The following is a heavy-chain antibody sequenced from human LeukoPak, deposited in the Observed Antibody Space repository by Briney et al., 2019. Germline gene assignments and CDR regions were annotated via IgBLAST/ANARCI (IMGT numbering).Heavy chain of an antibody. CDR1: RYTFTGYY. CDR2: INPKSGGA. Sequence: GASVKVSCKASRYTFTGYYMHWVRQAAGQGLEWMGWINPKSGGANHAQQFQGRVTMTRDTSISTAYMELSSLRSDDTGVYYCARGQYCSGGSCFFDYWGQGTLVTVSS. CDR3: ARGQYCSGGSCFFDY. V-gene: IGHV1-2*02. D-gene: IGHD2-15*01. J-gene: IGHJ4*02.